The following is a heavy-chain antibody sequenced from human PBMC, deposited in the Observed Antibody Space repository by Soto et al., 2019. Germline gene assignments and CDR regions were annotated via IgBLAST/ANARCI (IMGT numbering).Heavy chain of an antibody. CDR1: GGSIGSGTSY. D-gene: IGHD2-21*02. CDR2: IYFTGAT. CDR3: ASIPRRGYSYGIDY. Sequence: QVQLQESGPGLVKPSQTLSLTCNVSGGSIGSGTSYWTWIRQHPREGLEWIGHIYFTGATYYNPSLRSRLTMSVDTSKNQFSLKLTYVTAADTATYYCASIPRRGYSYGIDYWGQGTLVTVSS. V-gene: IGHV4-31*03. J-gene: IGHJ4*02.